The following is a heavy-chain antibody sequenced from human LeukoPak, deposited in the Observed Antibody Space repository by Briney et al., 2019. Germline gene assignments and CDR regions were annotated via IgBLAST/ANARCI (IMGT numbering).Heavy chain of an antibody. Sequence: SETLSLTCAVDGGSFSGYYWSWIRQPPGKGLEWNGEINHSGSNNYNPCLKSRVTISVDTSKKQFSLKLSSVTAADTAVYYCARRGVYGSGSRGFDPWGQGTLVTVSS. D-gene: IGHD3-10*01. CDR3: ARRGVYGSGSRGFDP. CDR1: GGSFSGYY. J-gene: IGHJ5*02. CDR2: INHSGSN. V-gene: IGHV4-34*01.